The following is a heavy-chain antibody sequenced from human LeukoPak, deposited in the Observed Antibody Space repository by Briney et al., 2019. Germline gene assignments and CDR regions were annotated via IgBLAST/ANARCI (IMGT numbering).Heavy chain of an antibody. CDR2: IYYSGST. V-gene: IGHV4-39*01. CDR1: GGSISSSSYY. CDR3: ARPEWYFDL. J-gene: IGHJ2*01. Sequence: SETLSLTCTVSGGSISSSSYYWGWIRQPPGKGLEWIGSIYYSGSTYYNPSLKSRVTISVDTSKNQFSLKLSSVTAADTAVYYCARPEWYFDLWGRGTLVTVSS.